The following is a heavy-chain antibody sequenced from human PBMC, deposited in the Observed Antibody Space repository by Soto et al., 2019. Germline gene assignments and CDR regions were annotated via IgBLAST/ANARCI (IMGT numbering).Heavy chain of an antibody. D-gene: IGHD3-22*01. CDR1: GYTFTSYG. Sequence: GASVKVSCKASGYTFTSYGISWVRQAPGQGLEWMGGFDPEDGETIYAQKFQGRVTMTEDTSTDTAYMELSRLRSEDTAVYYCATSGSSGYSIDAFDIWGQGTMVTVSS. J-gene: IGHJ3*02. CDR3: ATSGSSGYSIDAFDI. CDR2: FDPEDGET. V-gene: IGHV1-24*01.